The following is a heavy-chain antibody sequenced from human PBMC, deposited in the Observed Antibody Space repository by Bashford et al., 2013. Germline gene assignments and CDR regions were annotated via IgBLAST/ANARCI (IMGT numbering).Heavy chain of an antibody. D-gene: IGHD2-15*01. CDR3: ARAGIVVVVAATADLGMDV. Sequence: GSLRLSCAASGFTFSSYSMNWVRQAPGKGLEWVSSISSSSSYIYYADSVKGRFTISRDNAKNSLYLQMNSLRAEDTAVYYCARAGIVVVVAATADLGMDVWGQGTTVTVSS. CDR2: ISSSSSYI. J-gene: IGHJ6*02. V-gene: IGHV3-21*01. CDR1: GFTFSSYS.